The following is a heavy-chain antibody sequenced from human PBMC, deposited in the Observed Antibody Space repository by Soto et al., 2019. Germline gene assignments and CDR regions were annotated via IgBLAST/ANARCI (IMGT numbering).Heavy chain of an antibody. J-gene: IGHJ4*02. D-gene: IGHD6-19*01. CDR1: GFTFSNAW. CDR2: IKSKTDGGTT. Sequence: GGSLRLSCAASGFTFSNAWMNWVRQAPGKGLEWVGRIKSKTDGGTTDYAAPVKGRFTISRDDSKNTLYLQMNSLKTEDTAVYYCTTEDRSGWSYYFDYWGQGTLVTVSS. CDR3: TTEDRSGWSYYFDY. V-gene: IGHV3-15*07.